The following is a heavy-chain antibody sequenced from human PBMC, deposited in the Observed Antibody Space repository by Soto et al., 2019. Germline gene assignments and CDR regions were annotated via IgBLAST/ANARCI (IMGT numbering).Heavy chain of an antibody. V-gene: IGHV6-1*01. D-gene: IGHD6-13*01. CDR2: TYYRSKWYN. J-gene: IGHJ6*02. CDR1: GDSVSSNSAA. Sequence: SQTLSLTRAISGDSVSSNSAAWNWIRQSPSRGLEWLGRTYYRSKWYNDYAVSVKSRITINPDTSKNQFSLQLNSVTPEHTAVYYCARGIAAAGTIYYYNGTDVWGQGTTVTVFS. CDR3: ARGIAAAGTIYYYNGTDV.